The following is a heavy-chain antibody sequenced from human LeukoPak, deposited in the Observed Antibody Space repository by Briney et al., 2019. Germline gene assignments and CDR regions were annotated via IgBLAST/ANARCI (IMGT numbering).Heavy chain of an antibody. CDR2: TYYRPRWYN. CDR1: GDSVSSNSAA. J-gene: IGHJ4*02. V-gene: IGHV6-1*01. Sequence: SQTLSLTCAISGDSVSSNSAAWHWVRQSPSRGLEWLGRTYYRPRWYNDYAVSVKSRITINADTSKNQFSLQMNSVTPEDTAVYYCAAGSSGSSNYYFDYWGQGTLVTVSS. CDR3: AAGSSGSSNYYFDY. D-gene: IGHD3-10*01.